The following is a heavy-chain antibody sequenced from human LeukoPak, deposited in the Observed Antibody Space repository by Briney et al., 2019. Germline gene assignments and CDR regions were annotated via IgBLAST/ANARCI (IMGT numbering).Heavy chain of an antibody. CDR3: ARGGGPRYCSSTSCYLR. Sequence: ASVKVSCKASGYTVTGYYMHWVRQAPGQGLEWMGWINPNSGGTNYAQKFQGRVTMTRDTSISTAYMELSRLRSDDTAVYYCARGGGPRYCSSTSCYLRWGQGTLVTVSS. J-gene: IGHJ4*02. CDR2: INPNSGGT. CDR1: GYTVTGYY. D-gene: IGHD2-2*01. V-gene: IGHV1-2*02.